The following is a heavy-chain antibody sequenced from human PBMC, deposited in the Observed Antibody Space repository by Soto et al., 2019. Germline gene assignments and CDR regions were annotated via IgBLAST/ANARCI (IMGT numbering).Heavy chain of an antibody. V-gene: IGHV3-13*05. CDR3: ARAYTGRLPRRADYYYAMDV. Sequence: GGSLRLSCATSGFTFSNFDMHWVRQVPGKGLEWVSAIGAARDPYYLGSVKGRFTISRENAKXXXXXXXXXXXXGDSAVYYCARAYTGRLPRRADYYYAMDVWGQGTTVTVS. CDR2: IGAARDP. J-gene: IGHJ6*02. CDR1: GFTFSNFD. D-gene: IGHD3-10*01.